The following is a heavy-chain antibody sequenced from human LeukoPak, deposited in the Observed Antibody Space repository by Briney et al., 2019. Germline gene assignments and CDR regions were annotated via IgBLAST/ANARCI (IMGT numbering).Heavy chain of an antibody. Sequence: PSETLSLTCAVYGGSFSGYYWSWIRQPPGKGLEWIGEINHSGSTYHNPSFKSRLTMSVDTSKNQFSLKLTSVTAADTAVYYCARGYSSGWNAAYYFDYWGQGTLVSVSS. J-gene: IGHJ4*02. CDR1: GGSFSGYY. CDR2: INHSGST. V-gene: IGHV4-34*01. CDR3: ARGYSSGWNAAYYFDY. D-gene: IGHD6-19*01.